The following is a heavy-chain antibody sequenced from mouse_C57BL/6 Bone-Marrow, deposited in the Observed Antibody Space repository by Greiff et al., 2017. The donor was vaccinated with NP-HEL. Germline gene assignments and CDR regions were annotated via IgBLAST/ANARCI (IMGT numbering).Heavy chain of an antibody. CDR2: ISSGSSTI. J-gene: IGHJ2*01. D-gene: IGHD1-1*01. V-gene: IGHV5-17*01. CDR3: ARTTTVPFDY. Sequence: EVHLVESGGGLVKPGGSLKLSCAASGFTFSDYGMHWVRQAPEKGLEWVAYISSGSSTIYYADTVKGRFTISRDNAKNTLFLQMTSLRSEDTAMYYCARTTTVPFDYWGQGTTLTVSS. CDR1: GFTFSDYG.